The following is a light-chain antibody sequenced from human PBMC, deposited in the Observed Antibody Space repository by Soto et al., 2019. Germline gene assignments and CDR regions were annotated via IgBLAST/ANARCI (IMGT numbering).Light chain of an antibody. J-gene: IGLJ2*01. CDR2: EDD. V-gene: IGLV6-57*03. CDR1: GGSIASNY. CDR3: HSFDSNTVV. Sequence: NFMLTQPHSVSESPGKTVTISCTRTGGSIASNYVQWYQQRPGSAPTAVIYEDDQRPSGVPDRFSGSIDSSSNSASLTISGLKSEDEAAYYCHSFDSNTVVFGGGTKVTVL.